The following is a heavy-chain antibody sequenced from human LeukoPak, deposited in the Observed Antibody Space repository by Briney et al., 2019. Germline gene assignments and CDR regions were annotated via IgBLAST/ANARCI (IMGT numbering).Heavy chain of an antibody. CDR3: ARGSGASGIYGMDV. CDR2: INPNSGGA. V-gene: IGHV1-2*04. D-gene: IGHD3-10*01. J-gene: IGHJ6*02. CDR1: GYTFTGYY. Sequence: ASVKVSCKASGYTFTGYYMHWVRQAPGQGLEWMGWINPNSGGANYAQKFQGWVTMTRDTSISTAYMELSRLRSDDTAVYYCARGSGASGIYGMDVWGQGTTVTDSS.